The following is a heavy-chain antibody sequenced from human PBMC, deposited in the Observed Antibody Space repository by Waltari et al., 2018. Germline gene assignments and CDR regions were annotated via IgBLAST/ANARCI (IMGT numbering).Heavy chain of an antibody. J-gene: IGHJ4*02. CDR3: ARGDYGDYYDY. V-gene: IGHV3-7*01. CDR1: GFTFSSYW. CDR2: IKQDGSEK. Sequence: EVQLLESGGGLVQPGGSLRLSCAASGFTFSSYWMSWVRQAQGKGLEWVANIKQDGSEKYYVDSVKGRFTISRDNAKNSLYLQMNSLRAEDTAVYYCARGDYGDYYDYWGQGTLVTVSS. D-gene: IGHD4-17*01.